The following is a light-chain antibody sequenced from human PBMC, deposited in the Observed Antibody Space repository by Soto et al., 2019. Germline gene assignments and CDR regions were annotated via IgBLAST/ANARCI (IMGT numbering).Light chain of an antibody. V-gene: IGLV2-14*01. CDR2: EVS. J-gene: IGLJ1*01. CDR1: SSDIGDYNY. CDR3: SSYTSSSTLYV. Sequence: QSVLTQPPSASGSPGQSVTFSCTGTSSDIGDYNYVSWYQQHPGKAPKLMIYEVSNRPSGVSNRFSGSKSGNTASLTISGLQAEDEADYYCSSYTSSSTLYVFGTGTKVTVL.